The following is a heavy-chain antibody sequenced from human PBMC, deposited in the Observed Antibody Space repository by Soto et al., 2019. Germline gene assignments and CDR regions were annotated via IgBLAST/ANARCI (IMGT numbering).Heavy chain of an antibody. Sequence: SETLSLTCTVSGRSVSSGSYYWSSIRQPPGKGLEWIGYIYYSGSTNYSPSLKSRVTISVDTSNNQFSLMLSSVTAADMVVYFCARACLGDCYYYYGMDVWGQGTTVTVSS. V-gene: IGHV4-61*01. J-gene: IGHJ6*02. CDR3: ARACLGDCYYYYGMDV. D-gene: IGHD2-21*02. CDR2: IYYSGST. CDR1: GRSVSSGSYY.